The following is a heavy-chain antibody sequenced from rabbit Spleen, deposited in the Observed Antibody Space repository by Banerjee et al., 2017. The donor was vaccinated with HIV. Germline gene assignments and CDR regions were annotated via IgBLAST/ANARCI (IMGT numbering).Heavy chain of an antibody. D-gene: IGHD2-1*01. V-gene: IGHV1S45*01. CDR1: GFSFSNKAV. J-gene: IGHJ6*01. CDR2: IYGGSSGTT. Sequence: QERLVESGGGLVKPEGSLKLSCTASGFSFSNKAVMCWVRQAPGKGLEWIAYIYGGSSGTTYYASWAKGRFTISKTSSTTVTLQMTSLTAADTATYFCAATIDDPYRINLWGPGTLVTVS. CDR3: AATIDDPYRINL.